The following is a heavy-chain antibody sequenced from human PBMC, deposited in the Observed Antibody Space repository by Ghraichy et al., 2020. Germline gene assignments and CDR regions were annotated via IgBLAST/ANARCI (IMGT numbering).Heavy chain of an antibody. V-gene: IGHV4-30-4*01. CDR3: AREGPVTTSASSLDYYGMAV. J-gene: IGHJ6*02. Sequence: SETLSLTCTVSGGSISSGDYYWSWIRQPPGKGLEWIGYIYYSGRTYYNPSLKRRVTISVDTSKYQFSRKLSCVTAADTAVFYCAREGPVTTSASSLDYYGMAVWGQGTTLT. D-gene: IGHD4-17*01. CDR1: GGSISSGDYY. CDR2: IYYSGRT.